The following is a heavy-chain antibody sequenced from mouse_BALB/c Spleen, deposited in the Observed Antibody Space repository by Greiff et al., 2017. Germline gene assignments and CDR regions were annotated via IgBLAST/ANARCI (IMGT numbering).Heavy chain of an antibody. CDR3: ARDMYYGSSYPFAY. Sequence: EVKLVESGGGLVKPGGSLKLSCAASGFTFSDYYMYWVRQTPEKRPEWVATISDGGSYTYYPDSVKGRFTISRDNAKNNLYLQMSSLKSEDTAMYYCARDMYYGSSYPFAYWGQGTLVTVSA. J-gene: IGHJ3*01. CDR2: ISDGGSYT. V-gene: IGHV5-4*02. D-gene: IGHD1-1*01. CDR1: GFTFSDYY.